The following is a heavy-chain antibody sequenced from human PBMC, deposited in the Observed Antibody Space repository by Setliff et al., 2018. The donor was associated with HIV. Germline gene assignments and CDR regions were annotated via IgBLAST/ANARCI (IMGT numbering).Heavy chain of an antibody. CDR1: GFTFSTYW. CDR2: INGGGNYI. D-gene: IGHD3-3*01. V-gene: IGHV3-NL1*01. Sequence: GSLRLSCAASGFTFSTYWMIWVRQAPGKGLEWVSLINGGGNYIQYADSVKGRFIISRDNSKNMLYLQMNSLRPEDTAVYYCARDRHTSWSLEYWGRGTLVTVSS. J-gene: IGHJ4*02. CDR3: ARDRHTSWSLEY.